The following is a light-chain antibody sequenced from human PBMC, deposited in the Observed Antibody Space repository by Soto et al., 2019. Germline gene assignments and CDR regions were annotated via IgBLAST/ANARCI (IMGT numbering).Light chain of an antibody. J-gene: IGKJ4*01. Sequence: IVLTQSPATLSLSPGERATLSCRASQSVSSYLAWYQQKPGQAPRLLIYDASNRATGIPARFSGSGSGTDFTLTISSLEPEDFAVYYCQQRSNRPPLTFGGGTKVDIK. CDR3: QQRSNRPPLT. V-gene: IGKV3-11*01. CDR2: DAS. CDR1: QSVSSY.